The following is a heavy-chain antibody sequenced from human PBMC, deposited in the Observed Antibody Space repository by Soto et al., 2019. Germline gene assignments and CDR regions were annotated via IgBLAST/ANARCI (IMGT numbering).Heavy chain of an antibody. CDR2: ISGSGGST. CDR1: GFTFSSYA. CDR3: ASRLGGYDFWSGYNNWFDP. J-gene: IGHJ5*02. V-gene: IGHV3-23*01. D-gene: IGHD3-3*01. Sequence: EVQLLESGGGLVQTGGSLRLSCAASGFTFSSYAMSWVRQAPGKGLEWVSAISGSGGSTYYADSVKGRFTISRDNSKDKLYMQMNSLRAEDTAVYYCASRLGGYDFWSGYNNWFDPWGQGTLVNVSS.